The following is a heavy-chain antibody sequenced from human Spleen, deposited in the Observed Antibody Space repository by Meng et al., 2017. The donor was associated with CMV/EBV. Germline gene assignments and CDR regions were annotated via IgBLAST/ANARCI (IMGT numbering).Heavy chain of an antibody. D-gene: IGHD3-16*01. CDR2: IMPIFGSA. V-gene: IGHV1-69*05. Sequence: GGIFSNYGNSWVRQAPGQGRGWMGGIMPIFGSANYEPKFQGRMTISTDESTSIVYLMELSGLRSDDTAVYYCAGSHSLGGDRPFDYWGQGTLVTVSS. CDR3: AGSHSLGGDRPFDY. J-gene: IGHJ4*02. CDR1: GGIFSNYG.